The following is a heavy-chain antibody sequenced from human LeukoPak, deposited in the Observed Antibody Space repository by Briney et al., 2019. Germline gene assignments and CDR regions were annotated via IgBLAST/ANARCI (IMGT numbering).Heavy chain of an antibody. CDR3: ARRTGVEWFDP. CDR1: GYSFPNYW. J-gene: IGHJ5*02. V-gene: IGHV5-10-1*01. CDR2: IDPSDSYT. Sequence: GESLKISCKGSGYSFPNYWMGWVRQMPGKGLEWMGRIDPSDSYTKYSPSFQGHVTISADKSISTAYLQWSSLKASDTAMYYCARRTGVEWFDPWGQGTLVTVSS. D-gene: IGHD7-27*01.